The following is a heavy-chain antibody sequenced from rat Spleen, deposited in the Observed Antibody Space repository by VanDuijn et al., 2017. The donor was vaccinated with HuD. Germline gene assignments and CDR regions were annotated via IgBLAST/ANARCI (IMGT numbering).Heavy chain of an antibody. Sequence: EVQLQESGPGLVKPSQSLSLTCSVTGYSITSSYRWNWIRKFPGNKLEWMGYIDSVGSTNYNPSLRSRISIARDTSKNQFFLQVNSVTTEDTATYYCARWHYYSSYISSWFAYWGQGTLVTVSS. CDR2: IDSVGST. J-gene: IGHJ3*01. D-gene: IGHD1-2*01. CDR3: ARWHYYSSYISSWFAY. V-gene: IGHV3-3*01. CDR1: GYSITSSYR.